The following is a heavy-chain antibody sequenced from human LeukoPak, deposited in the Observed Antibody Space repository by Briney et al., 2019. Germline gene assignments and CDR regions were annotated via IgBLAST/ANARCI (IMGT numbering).Heavy chain of an antibody. Sequence: PGGSLRLSCAASGFTFSSYGMHWVRQAPGKGLEWVAVIPYDGSNKYYADSVKGRFTISRENAKNSLYLQMNSLRAGDTAVYYCARGTPWYFDLWGRGTLVTVSS. V-gene: IGHV3-30*03. CDR1: GFTFSSYG. CDR3: ARGTPWYFDL. J-gene: IGHJ2*01. CDR2: IPYDGSNK.